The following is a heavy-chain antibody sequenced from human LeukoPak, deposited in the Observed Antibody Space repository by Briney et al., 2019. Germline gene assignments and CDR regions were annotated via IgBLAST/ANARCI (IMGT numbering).Heavy chain of an antibody. D-gene: IGHD1-14*01. Sequence: WIRQAPGKGLEWVAVIWYDGSNTYYADSVKGRFTISRDNSKNTLYLQMSSLRAEDTAVYYCARDGYNDAFDIWGQGTMVTVSS. J-gene: IGHJ3*02. CDR2: IWYDGSNT. CDR3: ARDGYNDAFDI. V-gene: IGHV3-33*01.